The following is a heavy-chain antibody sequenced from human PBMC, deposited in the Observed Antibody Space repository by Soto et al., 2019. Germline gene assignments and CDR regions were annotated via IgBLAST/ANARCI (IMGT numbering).Heavy chain of an antibody. Sequence: EVQLVESGGGLVHPGRSLRLSCAASEFTFDDYAMHWVRQAPGKGLEWVALISWSSVYTGYADSVKGRFTISRDNAKNSRYLEMNRLRPEDTDLYYCVKDKSLGGEASTYYFDFWGQGTLVTVSS. CDR1: EFTFDDYA. V-gene: IGHV3-9*01. CDR3: VKDKSLGGEASTYYFDF. D-gene: IGHD2-21*01. CDR2: ISWSSVYT. J-gene: IGHJ4*02.